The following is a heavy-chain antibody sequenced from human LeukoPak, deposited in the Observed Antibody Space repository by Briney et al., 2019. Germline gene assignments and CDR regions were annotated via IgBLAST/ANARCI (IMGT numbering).Heavy chain of an antibody. J-gene: IGHJ3*02. CDR1: GFTFSDYY. CDR3: ARGGEMATRTKAFDI. D-gene: IGHD5-24*01. Sequence: GGSLRLSCAASGFTFSDYYMSWIRQAPGKGLEWVSYISSSGSTIYYADSVKGRFTISRDNAKNSLYLQMNSLRAEGTAVYYCARGGEMATRTKAFDIWGQGTMVTVSS. V-gene: IGHV3-11*01. CDR2: ISSSGSTI.